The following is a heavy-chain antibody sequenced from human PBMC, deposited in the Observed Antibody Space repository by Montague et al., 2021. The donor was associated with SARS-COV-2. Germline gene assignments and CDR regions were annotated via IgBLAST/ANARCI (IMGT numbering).Heavy chain of an antibody. CDR3: VRASLIKARIAVAGTTVY. Sequence: SLRLSCAASGFTFNNYAMHWVRQAPGKGLEWVAIISYDGSNKYYADSVKGRFAISRDNSKNTLYLQMNSLRAEDTAVYYCVRASLIKARIAVAGTTVYWGQGTRVTIS. J-gene: IGHJ4*02. CDR2: ISYDGSNK. V-gene: IGHV3-30*09. CDR1: GFTFNNYA. D-gene: IGHD6-19*01.